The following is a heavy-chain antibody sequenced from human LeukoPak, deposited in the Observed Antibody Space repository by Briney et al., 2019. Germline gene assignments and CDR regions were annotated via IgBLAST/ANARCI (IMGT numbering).Heavy chain of an antibody. D-gene: IGHD3-22*01. Sequence: KSGGSLRLSCAASGFTFSSYSMNWLRQAPGKGLEWVSSISSSSSYIYYADSVKGRFTISRYNAKNSLYLQMNSLRAEDTAVYYCASHYYDSSGYADYWGQGTLVTVSS. CDR3: ASHYYDSSGYADY. J-gene: IGHJ4*02. V-gene: IGHV3-21*01. CDR2: ISSSSSYI. CDR1: GFTFSSYS.